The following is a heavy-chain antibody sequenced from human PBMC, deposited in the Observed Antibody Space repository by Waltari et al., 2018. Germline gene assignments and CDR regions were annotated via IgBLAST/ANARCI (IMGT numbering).Heavy chain of an antibody. CDR3: ARDVGSGWFDS. CDR2: IKEDESDK. CDR1: GFTFSNRW. J-gene: IGHJ5*01. V-gene: IGHV3-7*01. D-gene: IGHD3-3*01. Sequence: EVQLVESGGGLVQPEGSLRLSCVVSGFTFSNRWISWVRKAPGKGLEWVANIKEDESDKNFADSVRGRFTISRDNARNTVYLHMYSLRVEDTAAYFCARDVGSGWFDSWGQGTLVTVSS.